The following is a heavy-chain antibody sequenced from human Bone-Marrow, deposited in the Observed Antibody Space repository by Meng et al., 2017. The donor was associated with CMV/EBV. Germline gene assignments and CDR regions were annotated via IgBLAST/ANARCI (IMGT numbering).Heavy chain of an antibody. V-gene: IGHV3-74*01. D-gene: IGHD6-13*01. J-gene: IGHJ6*02. Sequence: GGSLRLSCAASGFTFSSYWMHWVRQAPGKGLVWVSRIVSDGISTTYADSVKGRFTISRDNSKNTLYLQMNSLRAEDTAVYYCARVPGLAAAGYYYYYYGMDVWGQGTTVTVSS. CDR3: ARVPGLAAAGYYYYYYGMDV. CDR1: GFTFSSYW. CDR2: IVSDGIST.